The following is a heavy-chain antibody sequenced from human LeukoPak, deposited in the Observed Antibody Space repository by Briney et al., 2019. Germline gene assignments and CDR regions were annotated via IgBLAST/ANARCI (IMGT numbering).Heavy chain of an antibody. CDR2: IYYRSKWYN. CDR1: GDSVSSDNDA. Sequence: SQTLSLTCVISGDSVSSDNDAWNWIRQSPSRGLEWQGRIYYRSKWYNDYAPSVRSRITINPDTSKNQFSLQLNSVTPEDTAVYYCARQDSGSNYYYGINVWGQGTTVTVSS. V-gene: IGHV6-1*01. D-gene: IGHD1-26*01. CDR3: ARQDSGSNYYYGINV. J-gene: IGHJ6*02.